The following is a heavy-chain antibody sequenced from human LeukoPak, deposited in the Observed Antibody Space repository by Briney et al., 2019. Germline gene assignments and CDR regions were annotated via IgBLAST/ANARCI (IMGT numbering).Heavy chain of an antibody. D-gene: IGHD4-17*01. Sequence: SETLSLTCTVSGYSISSGYYWDWIRRPPGQGLEWVGSIYHSGSTYYNPSLKSRVTISVDTSNNHFSLKLSSVTAADTAVYYCARDGDFTVTTNPGLDYWGQGTLVTVSS. J-gene: IGHJ4*02. CDR1: GYSISSGYY. CDR2: IYHSGST. V-gene: IGHV4-38-2*02. CDR3: ARDGDFTVTTNPGLDY.